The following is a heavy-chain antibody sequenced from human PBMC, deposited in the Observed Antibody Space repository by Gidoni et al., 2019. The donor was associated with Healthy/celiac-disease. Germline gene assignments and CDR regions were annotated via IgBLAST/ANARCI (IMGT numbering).Heavy chain of an antibody. CDR2: ISWNSGSI. CDR1: GFTFDDYA. J-gene: IGHJ6*02. V-gene: IGHV3-9*01. Sequence: EVQLVESGGGLVQPGRSLRLSCAASGFTFDDYAMHWVRQAPGKGLEWVSGISWNSGSIGYADSVKGRFTISRDNAKNSLYLQMNSLRAEDTALYYCAKDNKEDYYYGMDVWGQGTTVTVSS. CDR3: AKDNKEDYYYGMDV.